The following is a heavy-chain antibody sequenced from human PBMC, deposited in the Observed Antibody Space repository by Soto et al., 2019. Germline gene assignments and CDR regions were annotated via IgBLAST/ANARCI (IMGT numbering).Heavy chain of an antibody. V-gene: IGHV4-34*01. CDR1: GGSFSGYY. J-gene: IGHJ4*02. D-gene: IGHD6-19*01. CDR3: ARGHAVAGHYFDY. CDR2: INHSGST. Sequence: QVQLQQWGAGLLKPSETLSLTCAAYGGSFSGYYWSWIRQPPGKGLEWIGEINHSGSTNYNPSLKSRVTISVDTSKNQFSLKLSSVTAADTAVYYCARGHAVAGHYFDYWGQGTLVTVSS.